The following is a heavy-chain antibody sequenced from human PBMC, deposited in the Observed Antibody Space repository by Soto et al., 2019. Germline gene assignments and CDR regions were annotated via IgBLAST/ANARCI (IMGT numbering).Heavy chain of an antibody. Sequence: GESLKISCKTSGYSFTNYWITWLRQMPGKGLEWMGRIYPKTSHIDYDPSDRGHVSISLNKSISTAYLEWSSLEASDTAIYYCARLVIGVIRTFEYWGQGTLVNVSS. D-gene: IGHD3-10*01. CDR1: GYSFTNYW. CDR2: IYPKTSHI. CDR3: ARLVIGVIRTFEY. J-gene: IGHJ4*02. V-gene: IGHV5-10-1*01.